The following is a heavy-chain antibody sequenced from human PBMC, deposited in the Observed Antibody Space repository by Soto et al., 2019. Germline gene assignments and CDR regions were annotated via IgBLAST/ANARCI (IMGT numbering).Heavy chain of an antibody. CDR2: IYPSGST. CDR3: VRGTSYSVYDF. Sequence: SETLSLTCTVSGGSISGHSWIWIRQPAGRGLEWIGHIYPSGSTSYNPSLRSRVTMSLDTSKNQIFLNLTSVTAADTAVFYCVRGTSYSVYDFWGPGTLVTVSS. D-gene: IGHD5-12*01. V-gene: IGHV4-4*07. J-gene: IGHJ4*02. CDR1: GGSISGHS.